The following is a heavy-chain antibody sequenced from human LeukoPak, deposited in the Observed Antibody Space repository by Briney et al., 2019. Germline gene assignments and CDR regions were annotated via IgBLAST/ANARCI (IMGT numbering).Heavy chain of an antibody. J-gene: IGHJ4*02. CDR1: GGSISSYY. D-gene: IGHD5-18*01. CDR2: IYYSGST. V-gene: IGHV4-59*01. Sequence: SETLSLTCTVSGGSISSYYWSWLRQPPGKGLEWIGYIYYSGSTNYNPSLKSRVTISVDTSKNQFSLKLSSVTAADTAVYYCARVRRYSLGSSVDYWGQGTLVTVSS. CDR3: ARVRRYSLGSSVDY.